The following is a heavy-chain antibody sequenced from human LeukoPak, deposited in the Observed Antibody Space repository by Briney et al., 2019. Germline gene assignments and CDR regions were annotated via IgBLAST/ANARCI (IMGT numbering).Heavy chain of an antibody. V-gene: IGHV4-38-2*01. D-gene: IGHD4-17*01. Sequence: SETLSLTCAVSGYSISSGYYWGWIRQPPGEGLEWIGSIYHSGSTYYNPSLKSRVTISVDTSKNQFSLKLSSVTAADTAVYYCARGDGDFDYWGQGTLVTVSS. CDR2: IYHSGST. J-gene: IGHJ4*02. CDR3: ARGDGDFDY. CDR1: GYSISSGYY.